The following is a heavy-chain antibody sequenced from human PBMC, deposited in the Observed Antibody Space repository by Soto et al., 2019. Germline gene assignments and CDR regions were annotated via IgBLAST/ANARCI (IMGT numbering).Heavy chain of an antibody. Sequence: SETLSLTCTVSGGSITSGGHYWGWIRQYPGKGLEWIGHIYDSGNMYFYNPSLKSRVTMSVDTSKNQFSLRLRSVTAADTALYFCARRSLALRKNNWFDPWGQGIMVTVSS. V-gene: IGHV4-39*01. CDR3: ARRSLALRKNNWFDP. CDR2: IYDSGNMY. CDR1: GGSITSGGHY. D-gene: IGHD3-3*02. J-gene: IGHJ5*02.